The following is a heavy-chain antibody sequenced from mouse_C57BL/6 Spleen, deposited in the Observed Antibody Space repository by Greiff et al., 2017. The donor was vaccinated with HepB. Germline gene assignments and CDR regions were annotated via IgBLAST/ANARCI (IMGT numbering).Heavy chain of an antibody. CDR1: GYTFTDYE. D-gene: IGHD1-1*01. CDR2: IDPETGGT. Sequence: QVQLKQSGAELVRPGASVTLSCKASGYTFTDYEMHWVKQTPVHGLEWIGAIDPETGGTAYNQKFKGKAILTADKSSSTAYMELRSLTSEDSAVYYVTRSYYYGSSYYAMDYWGQGTSVTVSS. V-gene: IGHV1-15*01. J-gene: IGHJ4*01. CDR3: TRSYYYGSSYYAMDY.